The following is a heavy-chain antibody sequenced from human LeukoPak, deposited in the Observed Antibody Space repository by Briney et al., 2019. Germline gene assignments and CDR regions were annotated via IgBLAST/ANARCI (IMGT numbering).Heavy chain of an antibody. Sequence: SETLSLTCAVYGGSFSGYYWSWIRQPAGKGLEWIGRIYTSGSTNYNPSLKSRVTMSVDTSKNQFSLKLSSVTAADTAVYYCARDRNCSSTSCYIGYWFDPWGQGTLVTVSS. CDR3: ARDRNCSSTSCYIGYWFDP. D-gene: IGHD2-2*02. CDR2: IYTSGST. V-gene: IGHV4-4*07. J-gene: IGHJ5*02. CDR1: GGSFSGYY.